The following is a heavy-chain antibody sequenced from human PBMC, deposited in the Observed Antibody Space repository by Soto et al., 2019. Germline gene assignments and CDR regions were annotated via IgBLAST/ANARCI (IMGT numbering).Heavy chain of an antibody. D-gene: IGHD1-7*01. V-gene: IGHV4-61*08. CDR1: GGTVSSGGYY. J-gene: IGHJ4*02. CDR2: ISSRGSA. CDR3: AMDGNYRYFDA. Sequence: QVQLQESGPGLVTPSETLSLTCTVSGGTVSSGGYYWSWIRQPPGKGLEWIGYISSRGSANYNPSLKSRITISVDTSKNQFSLKLTSVTAADTAVYYCAMDGNYRYFDAWGQGTLVTVSS.